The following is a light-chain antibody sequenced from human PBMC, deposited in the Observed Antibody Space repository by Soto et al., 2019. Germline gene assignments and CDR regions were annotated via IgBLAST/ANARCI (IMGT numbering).Light chain of an antibody. V-gene: IGKV1-5*01. CDR1: QSTSRW. CDR2: DAS. CDR3: QQYTNTNNPWM. Sequence: IQMTPSPSTLAASVGDRVTITCRASQSTSRWLAWYQQKPGKAPRLLIHDASSLQSGVPSRFSGSGSGTEFTLIISGLQPDDSATYYCQQYTNTNNPWMFGQGTKVDIK. J-gene: IGKJ1*01.